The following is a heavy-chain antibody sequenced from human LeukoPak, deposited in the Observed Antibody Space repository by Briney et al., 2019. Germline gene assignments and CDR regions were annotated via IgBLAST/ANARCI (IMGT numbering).Heavy chain of an antibody. CDR1: GFTFSGNA. D-gene: IGHD3-10*01. Sequence: GGSLRLSCAASGFTFSGNAMSWVREAPGKGLEWVSAISGSGGSTYYADSVKGRFTISRDNSKNTLYLQMNSLRAEDTAVYYCASRGLITMVRGVITKANWFDPWGQGTLVTVSS. CDR3: ASRGLITMVRGVITKANWFDP. V-gene: IGHV3-23*01. CDR2: ISGSGGST. J-gene: IGHJ5*02.